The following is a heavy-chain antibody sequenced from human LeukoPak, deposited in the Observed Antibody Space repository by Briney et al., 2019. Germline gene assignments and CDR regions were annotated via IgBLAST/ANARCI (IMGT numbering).Heavy chain of an antibody. CDR2: IKQDGSEK. CDR3: ARDTKYYDILTGYLKAYYMDV. D-gene: IGHD3-9*01. J-gene: IGHJ6*03. Sequence: PGGSLRLSCAASGFTFSSYWMSWVRQAPGKGLEWVANIKQDGSEKYYVDSVKGRFTISRDNAKNSLYLQMNSLRAEDTAVYYCARDTKYYDILTGYLKAYYMDVWGKGTTVTVSS. V-gene: IGHV3-7*01. CDR1: GFTFSSYW.